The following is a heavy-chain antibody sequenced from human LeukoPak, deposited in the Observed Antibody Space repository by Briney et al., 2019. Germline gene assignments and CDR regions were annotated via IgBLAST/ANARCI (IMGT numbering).Heavy chain of an antibody. CDR1: GGSISSYY. D-gene: IGHD3-22*01. CDR2: IYYSGST. V-gene: IGHV4-59*01. J-gene: IGHJ5*02. CDR3: ARYYYDSSGYPQPWFDP. Sequence: PSETLSLTCTVSGGSISSYYWSWIRQPPGKGLEWIGYIYYSGSTNYNPSLKSRVTISVDTSKNQFSLKLSSVTAADTAVYYCARYYYDSSGYPQPWFDPWGQGTLVTVSS.